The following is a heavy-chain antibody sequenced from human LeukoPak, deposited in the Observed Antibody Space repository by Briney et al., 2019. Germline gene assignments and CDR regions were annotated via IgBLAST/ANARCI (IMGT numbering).Heavy chain of an antibody. CDR2: IMPIFGTA. V-gene: IGHV1-69*01. CDR3: ARDRRQYSSSWYAFDY. D-gene: IGHD6-13*01. CDR1: GCTFSSYA. J-gene: IGHJ4*02. Sequence: SVKVSCKASGCTFSSYAISWVRQAPGQGLEWMGWIMPIFGTANYAQKLQGRVTITADESTSTAYMEVRSLRSEDTAVYYCARDRRQYSSSWYAFDYWGPGTLVTVSS.